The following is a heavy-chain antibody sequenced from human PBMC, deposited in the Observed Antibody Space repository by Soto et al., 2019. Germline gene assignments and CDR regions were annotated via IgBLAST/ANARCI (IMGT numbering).Heavy chain of an antibody. D-gene: IGHD2-15*01. J-gene: IGHJ2*01. V-gene: IGHV3-23*01. CDR3: AKGWKLSGDWYFDL. CDR2: ISGTGGST. Sequence: DVQLLESGGGLAQPGGSLRLSCAASGFTYSNYAMGWVRQAPGKGLEWDSTISGTGGSTYYADYVKSRFTISRDNPKNTLCLQMNSLRAEDTTVYYCAKGWKLSGDWYFDLWGRGALVTVSS. CDR1: GFTYSNYA.